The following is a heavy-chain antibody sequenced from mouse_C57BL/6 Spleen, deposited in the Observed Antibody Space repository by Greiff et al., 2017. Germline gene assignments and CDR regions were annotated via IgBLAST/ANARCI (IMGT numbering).Heavy chain of an antibody. V-gene: IGHV5-4*01. Sequence: EVQRVESGGGLVKPGGSLKLSCAASGFTFSSYAMSWVRQTPEKRLEWVATLSDGGSYTYYPDNVKGRFTISRDNAKNNLYRQMSHLKSEDTAMYYCARECQLRLPFDYWGQGTTLTVSS. CDR3: ARECQLRLPFDY. D-gene: IGHD3-2*02. J-gene: IGHJ2*01. CDR2: LSDGGSYT. CDR1: GFTFSSYA.